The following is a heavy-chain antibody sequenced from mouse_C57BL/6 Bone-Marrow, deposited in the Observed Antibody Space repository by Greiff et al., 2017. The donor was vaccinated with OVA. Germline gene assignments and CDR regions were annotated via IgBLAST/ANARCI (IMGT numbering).Heavy chain of an antibody. Sequence: EVQLQQSGAELVRPGASVKLSCTASGFNIKDDYMHWVKQRPEQGLEWIGWIDPENGDTEYASKFQGKATITADTSSNTAYLQLSGLTSEDTAVYYCTSITTVVAKGFRYFDVWGTGTTVTVSS. D-gene: IGHD1-1*01. V-gene: IGHV14-4*01. CDR1: GFNIKDDY. CDR2: IDPENGDT. CDR3: TSITTVVAKGFRYFDV. J-gene: IGHJ1*03.